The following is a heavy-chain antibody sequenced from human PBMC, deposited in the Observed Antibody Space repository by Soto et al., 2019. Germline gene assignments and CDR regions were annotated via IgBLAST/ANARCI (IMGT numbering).Heavy chain of an antibody. V-gene: IGHV1-3*01. CDR1: GFSFSDNL. Sequence: QVQLVQSGAEVRKPGASVNISCRASGFSFSDNLINWVRQAPGQSLEWMGWINPDNGNTRYSQTVQGRVTISRHSTASIADVEVSDLTSEDTAVYYCARDILSVAPRANDAFDVWGDWTMVTVSS. CDR3: ARDILSVAPRANDAFDV. J-gene: IGHJ3*01. CDR2: INPDNGNT.